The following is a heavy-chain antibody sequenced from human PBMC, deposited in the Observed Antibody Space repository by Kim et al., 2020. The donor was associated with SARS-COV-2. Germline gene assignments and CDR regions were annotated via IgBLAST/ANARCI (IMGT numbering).Heavy chain of an antibody. Sequence: SETLSLTCTVSGGSISSSSYYWGWIRQPPGKGLEWIGSIYYSGSTYYNPSLKSRVTISVDTSKNQFSLKLSSVTAADTAVYYCARYSGSYHYYYYYGMDVWGQGTTVTVSS. CDR1: GGSISSSSYY. CDR3: ARYSGSYHYYYYYGMDV. V-gene: IGHV4-39*07. J-gene: IGHJ6*02. D-gene: IGHD1-26*01. CDR2: IYYSGST.